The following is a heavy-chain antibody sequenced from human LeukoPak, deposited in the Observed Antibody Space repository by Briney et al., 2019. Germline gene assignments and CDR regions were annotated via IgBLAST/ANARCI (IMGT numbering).Heavy chain of an antibody. CDR3: ARSYCSGGSCYRGNAFDI. D-gene: IGHD2-15*01. CDR2: IYTSGST. CDR1: GGSFSGYY. Sequence: SETLSLTCAVYGGSFSGYYWSWIRQPAGKGLEWIGRIYTSGSTNYNPSLKSRVTISVDTSKNQFSLKLSSVTAADTAVYYCARSYCSGGSCYRGNAFDIWGQGTMVTVSS. J-gene: IGHJ3*02. V-gene: IGHV4-59*10.